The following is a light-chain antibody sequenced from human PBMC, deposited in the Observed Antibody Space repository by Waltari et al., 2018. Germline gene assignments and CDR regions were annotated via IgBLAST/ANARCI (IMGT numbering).Light chain of an antibody. CDR1: PSIDNF. Sequence: EIVLTQSPATLSLSPGERATLYCRASPSIDNFLAWYQQKPGQAPRLLISDSSNRATDIPARFSGSRSGTDFTLTISILEPEDFAVYYCQQRSGWPPTFGGGTKVDI. J-gene: IGKJ4*01. CDR3: QQRSGWPPT. CDR2: DSS. V-gene: IGKV3-11*01.